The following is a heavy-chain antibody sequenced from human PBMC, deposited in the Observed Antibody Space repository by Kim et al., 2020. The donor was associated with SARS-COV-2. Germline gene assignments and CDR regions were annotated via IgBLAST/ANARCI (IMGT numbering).Heavy chain of an antibody. J-gene: IGHJ4*02. CDR1: GYTFTSYA. D-gene: IGHD3-22*01. CDR2: INAGNGNT. V-gene: IGHV1-3*01. CDR3: ARRGAYYYDSSCYPPRGGMAYYFDY. Sequence: ASVKVSCKASGYTFTSYAMHWVRQAPGQRLEWMGWINAGNGNTKYSQKFQGRVTITRETSASTAYMELSSLRSEDTAVYYCARRGAYYYDSSCYPPRGGMAYYFDYWGQGTLVTVSS.